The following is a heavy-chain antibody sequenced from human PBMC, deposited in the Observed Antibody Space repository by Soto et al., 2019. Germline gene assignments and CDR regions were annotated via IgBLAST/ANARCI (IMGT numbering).Heavy chain of an antibody. Sequence: PSETLSLTCTVSGASIGSGDDYWSWIRQPPGKGLEWIGYMSDSGSTYYNPSLKSRLTISLDTSKNHFSLRLNSVTAADTAVYYCAKYQPPEFDPWGPGIPVTVSS. V-gene: IGHV4-30-4*01. CDR1: GASIGSGDDY. D-gene: IGHD2-2*01. CDR3: AKYQPPEFDP. J-gene: IGHJ5*02. CDR2: MSDSGST.